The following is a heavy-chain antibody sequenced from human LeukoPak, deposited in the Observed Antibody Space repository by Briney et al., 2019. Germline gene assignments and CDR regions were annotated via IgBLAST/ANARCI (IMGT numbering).Heavy chain of an antibody. D-gene: IGHD1-26*01. CDR2: INHSGST. V-gene: IGHV4-34*01. CDR3: AREMESPMGAGAFDI. CDR1: GGSFSGYY. J-gene: IGHJ3*02. Sequence: SETLSLTCAVYGGSFSGYYWSWIRQPPGKGLEWIGEINHSGSTNYNPSLKSRVTISVDTSKNQFSLKLSSVTAADTAVYYCAREMESPMGAGAFDIWGQGTMVTVSS.